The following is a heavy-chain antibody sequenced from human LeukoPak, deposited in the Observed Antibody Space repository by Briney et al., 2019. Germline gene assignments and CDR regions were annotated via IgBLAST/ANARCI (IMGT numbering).Heavy chain of an antibody. CDR2: IYYSGST. CDR3: AREFVDTAMGASYSCYYYGMDV. CDR1: GGSISSYY. J-gene: IGHJ6*02. D-gene: IGHD5-18*01. Sequence: SSETLSLTCTVSGGSISSYYWSWIRQPPGKGLEWIGYIYYSGSTNYNPSLKSRVTISVDTSKNQFSLKLSSVTAADTAVYYCAREFVDTAMGASYSCYYYGMDVWGQGTTVTVSS. V-gene: IGHV4-59*01.